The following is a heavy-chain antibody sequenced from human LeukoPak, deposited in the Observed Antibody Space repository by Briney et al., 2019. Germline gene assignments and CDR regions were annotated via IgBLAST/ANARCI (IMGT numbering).Heavy chain of an antibody. Sequence: GGSLRLSCAASGFTFSSYSMNWVRQAPGKGLEWVSSISSSSSYIYYADSVKGRFTISRDNAKNTLYLQMNSLNPEDTAVYYCARDSYYDFWTGSLGAFDIWGQGTMVTVSS. J-gene: IGHJ3*02. V-gene: IGHV3-21*01. D-gene: IGHD3-3*01. CDR3: ARDSYYDFWTGSLGAFDI. CDR1: GFTFSSYS. CDR2: ISSSSSYI.